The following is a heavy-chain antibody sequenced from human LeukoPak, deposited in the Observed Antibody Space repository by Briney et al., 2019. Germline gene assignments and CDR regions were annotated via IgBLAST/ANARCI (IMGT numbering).Heavy chain of an antibody. V-gene: IGHV4-59*01. CDR1: GDSINNYY. Sequence: PSETLSLTCTVSGDSINNYYWSWIRQPPGQGLEWIAFIYYSGTTAYRSTAYNPSLKSRVTISLDTSKNQFSLNLRSVTAADMAVYYCARARLEIDVGWFDPWGQGTLVTVSS. CDR3: ARARLEIDVGWFDP. J-gene: IGHJ5*02. D-gene: IGHD1-26*01. CDR2: IYYSGTTAYRST.